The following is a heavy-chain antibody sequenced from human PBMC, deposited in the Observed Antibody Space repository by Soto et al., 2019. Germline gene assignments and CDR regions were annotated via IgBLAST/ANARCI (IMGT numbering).Heavy chain of an antibody. J-gene: IGHJ3*02. V-gene: IGHV4-59*01. CDR2: IYYSGST. Sequence: SETLSLTCTVSGGSISSYYWSWIRQPPGKGLEWIGYIYYSGSTNYNPSLKSRVTISVDTSKNQFSLKLSSVTAADTAVYYCARDRVRWARGPDAFDIWGQGTMVTVS. CDR3: ARDRVRWARGPDAFDI. D-gene: IGHD4-17*01. CDR1: GGSISSYY.